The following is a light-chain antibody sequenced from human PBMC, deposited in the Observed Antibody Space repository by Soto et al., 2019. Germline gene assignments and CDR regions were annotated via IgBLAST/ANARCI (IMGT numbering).Light chain of an antibody. CDR1: QSISTW. J-gene: IGKJ1*01. CDR3: QQYTSYSWT. Sequence: DIRLTQSPSTLSASVGDRVTITCRASQSISTWLAWYQQKPGTAPKLLIYKASTLQSGVPSRFSGRRSGTEFTLTVSSLQPDDFATYYCQQYTSYSWTFGQGTKVEI. CDR2: KAS. V-gene: IGKV1-5*03.